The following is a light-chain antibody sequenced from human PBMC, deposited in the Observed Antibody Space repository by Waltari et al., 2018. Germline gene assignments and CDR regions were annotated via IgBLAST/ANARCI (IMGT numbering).Light chain of an antibody. CDR1: NSNIGKYN. J-gene: IGLJ3*02. CDR2: RNN. CDR3: AAWDDSLYGV. Sequence: QSVLTQPPSASGTPGQRVTISCSGSNSNIGKYNVYWYQQVPGTAPKLLIYRNNQRPSGVPARFSGSKSDTSASLAISGLRSDDEADYYCAAWDDSLYGVFGGGTKLTVL. V-gene: IGLV1-47*01.